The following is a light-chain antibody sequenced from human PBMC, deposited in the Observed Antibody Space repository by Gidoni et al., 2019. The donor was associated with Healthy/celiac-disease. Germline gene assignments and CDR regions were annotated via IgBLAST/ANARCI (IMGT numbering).Light chain of an antibody. V-gene: IGKV2-28*01. Sequence: DIVMTQSPLSLPVTPGEPASISCSASQSLLHSNGYNYLDWYLQKLGQSPQLLIYLGSNRASGVPDRFSGSGSGTDFTLKISRVEAEDVGVYYCMQALQTPFTFGHGTKVDIK. J-gene: IGKJ3*01. CDR2: LGS. CDR3: MQALQTPFT. CDR1: QSLLHSNGYNY.